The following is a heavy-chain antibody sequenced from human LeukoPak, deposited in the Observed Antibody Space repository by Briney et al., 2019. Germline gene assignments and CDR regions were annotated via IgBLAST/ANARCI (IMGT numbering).Heavy chain of an antibody. D-gene: IGHD3-10*01. CDR3: ARERATMVRGPIRY. V-gene: IGHV3-21*01. CDR1: GFTFSSYS. J-gene: IGHJ4*02. Sequence: GGSLRLSCAASGFTFSSYSMNWVRQAPGKGLEWVSSISSSSSYIYYADSVKGRFTISRDNAKNSLYLQMNSLRAEDTAVYYCARERATMVRGPIRYWGQGTLVTVSS. CDR2: ISSSSSYI.